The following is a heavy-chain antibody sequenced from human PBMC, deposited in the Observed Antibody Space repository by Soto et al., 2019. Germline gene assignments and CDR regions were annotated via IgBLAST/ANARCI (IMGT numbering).Heavy chain of an antibody. D-gene: IGHD1-26*01. Sequence: SHTCTVSGPTTGTDSYYRVRIQQSQEKGLVCISCISYSGSTYYNPSLKSRLIISVDTSKSQFFLKLSSVTAADTAVYYCVRFWPPPYSDVLPDSPGAIDYWCQGTLVTVS. J-gene: IGHJ4*02. CDR2: ISYSGST. V-gene: IGHV4-39*01. CDR1: GPTTGTDSYY. CDR3: VRFWPPPYSDVLPDSPGAIDY.